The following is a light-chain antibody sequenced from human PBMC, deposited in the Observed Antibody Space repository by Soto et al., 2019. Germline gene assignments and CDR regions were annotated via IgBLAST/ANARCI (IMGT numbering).Light chain of an antibody. CDR2: DVS. CDR3: SSYTSSSLYV. J-gene: IGLJ1*01. V-gene: IGLV2-14*01. CDR1: SSDVGGSNY. Sequence: QSVLTQPASVSGSPGQSITISCTGTSSDVGGSNYVSWYQQLPGKAPKLMIYDVSDRPSGVSNRFSGSKSGITASLTISGLQAEDEADYYCSSYTSSSLYVFGTGTKVTVL.